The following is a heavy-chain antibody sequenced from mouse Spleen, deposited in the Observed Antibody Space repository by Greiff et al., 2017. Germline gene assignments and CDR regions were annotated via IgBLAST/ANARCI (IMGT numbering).Heavy chain of an antibody. CDR2: ISSGSSTI. Sequence: EVKVEESGGGLVKPGGSLKLSCAASGFTFSDYGMHWVRQAPEKGLEWVAYISSGSSTIYYADTVKGRFTISRDNAKNTLFLQMTSLRSEDTAMYYCATYYSNYYAMDYWGQGTSVTVSS. CDR3: ATYYSNYYAMDY. V-gene: IGHV5-17*01. J-gene: IGHJ4*01. D-gene: IGHD2-5*01. CDR1: GFTFSDYG.